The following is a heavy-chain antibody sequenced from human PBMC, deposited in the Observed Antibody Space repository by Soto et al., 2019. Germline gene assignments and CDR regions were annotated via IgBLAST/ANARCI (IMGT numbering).Heavy chain of an antibody. J-gene: IGHJ5*02. D-gene: IGHD3-3*01. CDR3: ARDFDWFDP. V-gene: IGHV3-30-3*01. CDR1: GFTFSSYA. CDR2: ISYDGSNK. Sequence: QVQLVESGGGVVQPGRSLRLSCAASGFTFSSYAMHWVRQAPGKGVEWVAVISYDGSNKYYADSEKGRFTISRDNSKNTLYLQMNSLRAEDTAVYYCARDFDWFDPWGQGTLVTVSS.